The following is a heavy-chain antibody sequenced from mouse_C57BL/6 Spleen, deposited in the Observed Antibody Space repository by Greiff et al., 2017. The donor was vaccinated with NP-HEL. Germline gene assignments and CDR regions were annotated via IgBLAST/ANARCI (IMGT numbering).Heavy chain of an antibody. Sequence: VQLQQSGAELMKPGASVTLSCKATGYTFTGYWVEWVKQRPGHGLEWIGEILPGSGSTKYNETFNGQAPFTADTSANTAYMQLRILTTEDSAIYYCARMEEYGPLAYWGQGTLVTVSA. D-gene: IGHD1-1*02. CDR1: GYTFTGYW. V-gene: IGHV1-9*01. J-gene: IGHJ3*01. CDR2: ILPGSGST. CDR3: ARMEEYGPLAY.